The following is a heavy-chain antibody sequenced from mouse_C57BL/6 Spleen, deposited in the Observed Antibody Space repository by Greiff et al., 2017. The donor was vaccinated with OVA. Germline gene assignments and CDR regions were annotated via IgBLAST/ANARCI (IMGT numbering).Heavy chain of an antibody. V-gene: IGHV2-9-1*01. CDR3: ARNSYDYDPYYYAMDY. D-gene: IGHD2-4*01. Sequence: VKLMESGPGLVAPSQSLSITCTVSGFSLTSYAISWVRQPPGKGLEWLGVIWTGGGTNYNSALKSRLSISKDNSKSQVFLKMNSLQTDDTARYYCARNSYDYDPYYYAMDYWGQGTSVTVSS. CDR2: IWTGGGT. J-gene: IGHJ4*01. CDR1: GFSLTSYA.